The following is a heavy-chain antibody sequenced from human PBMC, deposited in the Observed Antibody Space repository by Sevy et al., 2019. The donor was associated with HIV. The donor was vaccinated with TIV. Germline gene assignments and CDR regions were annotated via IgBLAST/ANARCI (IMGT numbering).Heavy chain of an antibody. CDR1: GFSFSNYG. D-gene: IGHD5-12*01. V-gene: IGHV3-33*01. Sequence: GGSLRLSCAASGFSFSNYGMHWVRQAPGKGLEWVAVIWFDGSQIKYADSVKGRFVISRDNLRDTLYLQMNNLTVEDTAVYYCSSPAVAYGMDVWGQGTTVTVSS. J-gene: IGHJ6*02. CDR3: SSPAVAYGMDV. CDR2: IWFDGSQI.